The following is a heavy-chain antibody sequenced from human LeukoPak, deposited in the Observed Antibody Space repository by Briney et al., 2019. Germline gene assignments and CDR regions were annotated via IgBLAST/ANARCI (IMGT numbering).Heavy chain of an antibody. J-gene: IGHJ6*02. CDR2: INHSGTT. D-gene: IGHD6-13*01. CDR3: AREDLGYSSSWYQVYYYYGMDV. V-gene: IGHV4-34*01. Sequence: PSETLSLTCAVYGGSLRGDNWSWIRQPPGKGLEWIGEINHSGTTNYNPSLKSRVTISVDTSKNQFSLQLNSVTPEDTAVYYCAREDLGYSSSWYQVYYYYGMDVWGQGTTVTVSS. CDR1: GGSLRGDN.